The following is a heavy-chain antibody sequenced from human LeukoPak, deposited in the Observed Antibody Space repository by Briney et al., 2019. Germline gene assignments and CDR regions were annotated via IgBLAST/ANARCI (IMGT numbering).Heavy chain of an antibody. Sequence: PGGSLRLSCAASGFTFSSYSMNWVRQAPGKGLERVSYISSSSSTIYYADSVKGRFTISRDNAKNSLYLQMNSLRAEDTAVYYCARGYCSSTSCYLPGYNWFDPWGQGTLVTVSS. CDR3: ARGYCSSTSCYLPGYNWFDP. V-gene: IGHV3-48*01. CDR1: GFTFSSYS. J-gene: IGHJ5*02. CDR2: ISSSSSTI. D-gene: IGHD2-2*01.